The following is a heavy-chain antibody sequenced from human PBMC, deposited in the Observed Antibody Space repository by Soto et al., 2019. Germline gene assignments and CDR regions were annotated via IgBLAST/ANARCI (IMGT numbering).Heavy chain of an antibody. CDR2: IIPILGIA. CDR3: GGGPESSGGRLRGFDY. J-gene: IGHJ4*02. CDR1: GGTFSSYT. Sequence: ASVKVSCKASGGTFSSYTISWVRQAPGQGLEWMGRIIPILGIANYAQKFQGRVTITADKSTSTAYMELSSLRSEDTAVYYCGGGPESSGGRLRGFDYWGQGTLVTVSS. D-gene: IGHD4-17*01. V-gene: IGHV1-69*02.